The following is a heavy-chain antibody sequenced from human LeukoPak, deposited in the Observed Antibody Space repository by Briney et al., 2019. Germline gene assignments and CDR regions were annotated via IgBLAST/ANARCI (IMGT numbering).Heavy chain of an antibody. V-gene: IGHV3-30*02. CDR2: IRYDGSNK. D-gene: IGHD3-10*01. CDR3: AKDRGVWFEGAFDI. CDR1: GFTFSSYG. Sequence: GGSLRLSCAASGFTFSSYGMHWVRQAPGKGLEWVAFIRYDGSNKYYADSVEGRFTISRDNSKNTLYLQMNSLRAEDTAVYYCAKDRGVWFEGAFDIWGQGTMVTVSS. J-gene: IGHJ3*02.